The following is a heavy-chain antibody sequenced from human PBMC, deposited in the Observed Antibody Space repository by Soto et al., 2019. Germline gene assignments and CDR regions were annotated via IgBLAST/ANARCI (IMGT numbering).Heavy chain of an antibody. J-gene: IGHJ6*02. V-gene: IGHV3-21*01. CDR3: ARFLWSGPSSLYYYYGMDV. CDR2: IDYRSDI. CDR1: GFTFSSYS. D-gene: IGHD3-3*01. Sequence: EVQLLESGGGLVQPGGSLRLSCAASGFTFSSYSMNWVRQAPGKGLEWVSSIDYRSDIYYADSVKGRFTISRDNAKNSLYLQMNSLRAEDTAVYYCARFLWSGPSSLYYYYGMDVWGQGTTVTVSS.